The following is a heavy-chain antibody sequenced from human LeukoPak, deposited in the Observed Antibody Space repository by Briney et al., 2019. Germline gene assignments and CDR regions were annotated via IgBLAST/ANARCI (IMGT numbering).Heavy chain of an antibody. D-gene: IGHD2-15*01. CDR1: GFTLSNYW. V-gene: IGHV3-7*01. Sequence: GGPLRLSCAASGFTLSNYWMTWVRQAPGKGLGWVANINQDGNDKYYVDSVKGRFTISRDNTKRSLFLQMNSLRAEDTAVYYCARNLPYCSGGSCYSLNWFDPWGQGTLVTVSS. J-gene: IGHJ5*02. CDR3: ARNLPYCSGGSCYSLNWFDP. CDR2: INQDGNDK.